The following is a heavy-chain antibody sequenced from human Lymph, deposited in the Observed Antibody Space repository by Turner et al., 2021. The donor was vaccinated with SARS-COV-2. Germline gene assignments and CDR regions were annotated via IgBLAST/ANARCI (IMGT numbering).Heavy chain of an antibody. Sequence: EVQLVQSGAEVKKPGESLKIFCRGSGSSFPTYWLGWARQMPGKGLKWMGIIYPVDSDTRYSPSFQGQVTITADKAISTAYLQWSSLKASDTAMYDCARIPIARGYSGYDFYYFDYWGQGTLVTVSS. CDR1: GSSFPTYW. V-gene: IGHV5-51*01. D-gene: IGHD5-12*01. CDR3: ARIPIARGYSGYDFYYFDY. CDR2: IYPVDSDT. J-gene: IGHJ4*02.